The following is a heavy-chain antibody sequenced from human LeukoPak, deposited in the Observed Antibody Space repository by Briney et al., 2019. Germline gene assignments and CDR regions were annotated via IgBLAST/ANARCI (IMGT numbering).Heavy chain of an antibody. D-gene: IGHD5-12*01. CDR2: NYYSGST. Sequence: SETLSLTCSVSGGSISSYYWSWIRQPPGQGLECIGYNYYSGSTNYNPSLKSRVTISVDTAKNQFSRKLASVTAVDTGVYYCASSSGYDAYYFDLWGQGTLVTVSS. CDR3: ASSSGYDAYYFDL. V-gene: IGHV4-59*08. CDR1: GGSISSYY. J-gene: IGHJ4*02.